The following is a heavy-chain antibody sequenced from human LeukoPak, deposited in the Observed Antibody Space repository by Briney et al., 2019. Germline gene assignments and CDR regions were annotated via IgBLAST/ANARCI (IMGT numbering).Heavy chain of an antibody. V-gene: IGHV1-8*01. CDR1: GYTLTNYD. CDR3: ATGLNTPNDF. D-gene: IGHD1-14*01. CDR2: MNPNNSKT. J-gene: IGHJ4*02. Sequence: ASVKVSCKASGYTLTNYDFIWVRQASGQGLEWMGWMNPNNSKTGYAQKFQGRVTMTRDTSISTAYMELSSLRSEDTAVYYCATGLNTPNDFWGQGTLVTVSS.